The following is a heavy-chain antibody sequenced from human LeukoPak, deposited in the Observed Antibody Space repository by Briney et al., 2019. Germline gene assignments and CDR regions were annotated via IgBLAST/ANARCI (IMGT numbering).Heavy chain of an antibody. V-gene: IGHV4-59*05. CDR3: ARHQRMVRGVSNWFDP. J-gene: IGHJ5*02. Sequence: SETLSLTCTVSGGSISNYYWSWIRQPPGKGLEWIGSIYYSGSTYYNPSLKSRVTISVDTSKNQFSLKLSSVTAADTAVYYCARHQRMVRGVSNWFDPWGQGTLVTVSS. D-gene: IGHD3-10*01. CDR1: GGSISNYY. CDR2: IYYSGST.